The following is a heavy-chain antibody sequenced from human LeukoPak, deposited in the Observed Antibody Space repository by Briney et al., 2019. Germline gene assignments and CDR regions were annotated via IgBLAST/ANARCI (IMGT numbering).Heavy chain of an antibody. V-gene: IGHV1-18*01. Sequence: ASVKVSCKASGYTFTSYGISWVRQAPGQGLEWMGWISAYNGNTNYAQKLQGRVTMTTDTSTSTAYMELRSLRSDDTAVYYCARDPNYGDCLNWFNPWGQGTLVTVSS. J-gene: IGHJ5*02. CDR1: GYTFTSYG. CDR2: ISAYNGNT. D-gene: IGHD4-17*01. CDR3: ARDPNYGDCLNWFNP.